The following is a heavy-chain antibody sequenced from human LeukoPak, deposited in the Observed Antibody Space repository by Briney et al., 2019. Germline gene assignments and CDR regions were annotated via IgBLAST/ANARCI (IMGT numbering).Heavy chain of an antibody. J-gene: IGHJ3*02. CDR2: ISYDGSNK. Sequence: GGSLRLSGAASGFTFSSYAMHWVHQAPGKGLEWVAVISYDGSNKYYADSVKGRFTISRDNSKNTLYLQMNSLRAEDTAVYYCARDHGGNRPDDAFDIWGQGTMVTVSS. CDR1: GFTFSSYA. D-gene: IGHD4-23*01. CDR3: ARDHGGNRPDDAFDI. V-gene: IGHV3-30-3*01.